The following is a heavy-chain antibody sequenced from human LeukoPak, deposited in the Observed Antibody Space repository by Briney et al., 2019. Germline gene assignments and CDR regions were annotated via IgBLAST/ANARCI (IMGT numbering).Heavy chain of an antibody. CDR2: INHDGSST. CDR1: GFTFTTFW. Sequence: AGGSLRLSCATSGFTFTTFWMHWVRQAPGKGLVWVSRINHDGSSTNYADSVKGRFTISRDNAKNTVYLQMNSLRAEDTAVYYCAREDSGLDYWGQGTLVTVSS. D-gene: IGHD1-26*01. CDR3: AREDSGLDY. V-gene: IGHV3-74*01. J-gene: IGHJ4*02.